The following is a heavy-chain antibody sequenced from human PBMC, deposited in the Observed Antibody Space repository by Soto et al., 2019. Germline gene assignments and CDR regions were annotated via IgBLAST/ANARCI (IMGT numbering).Heavy chain of an antibody. CDR2: ISYDGINT. Sequence: QEQLVESGGGVAQPGRSLRLSCAAAGFTFTNYGMQWVRQAPGKGVEWVAVISYDGINTHYTESVKGRFSITRDDSMKLLYLQMNSLRVEDTAVYNCTRVDPSYASDLWGQGTVVSVSS. CDR3: TRVDPSYASDL. V-gene: IGHV3-33*01. D-gene: IGHD3-16*01. J-gene: IGHJ5*02. CDR1: GFTFTNYG.